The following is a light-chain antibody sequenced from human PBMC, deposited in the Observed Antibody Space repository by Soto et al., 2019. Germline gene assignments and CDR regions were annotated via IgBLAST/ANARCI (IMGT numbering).Light chain of an antibody. Sequence: EILVTQSPATLSVSPGERATLSCRASQSVSSNLAWYMQKPGQAPRLLIYGASTRATGIPARFSGSGSGTEFTLTISSRQSEDFVVYYCQQYNNWPLTFGGGTKVEIK. J-gene: IGKJ4*01. V-gene: IGKV3-15*01. CDR1: QSVSSN. CDR2: GAS. CDR3: QQYNNWPLT.